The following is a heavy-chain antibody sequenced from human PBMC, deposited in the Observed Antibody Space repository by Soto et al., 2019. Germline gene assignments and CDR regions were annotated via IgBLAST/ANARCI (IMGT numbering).Heavy chain of an antibody. CDR1: GGSISSGGYY. V-gene: IGHV4-31*03. Sequence: TSETLSLTCTVSGGSISSGGYYWSWIRQHPGKGLEWIGYIYYSGSTYYNPSLKSRVTISVDTSKNQFSLKLSSVTAADTAVYYCARYCSGGSCYHNWFDPWGQGTLVTVSS. CDR3: ARYCSGGSCYHNWFDP. J-gene: IGHJ5*02. D-gene: IGHD2-15*01. CDR2: IYYSGST.